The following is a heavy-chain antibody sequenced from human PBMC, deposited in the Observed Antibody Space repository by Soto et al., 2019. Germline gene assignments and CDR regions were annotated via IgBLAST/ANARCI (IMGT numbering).Heavy chain of an antibody. CDR3: ARVHSSGLGVDY. Sequence: SETLSLTCALSSYSFGSGYWAWLRQSPGKGLELFGTISQNGDSFYNPSLRSRVAMSIDASRNQFSLELTSVTAADTALSYCARVHSSGLGVDYWGPGTLVTVSS. CDR1: SYSFGSGY. D-gene: IGHD6-19*01. J-gene: IGHJ4*01. CDR2: ISQNGDS. V-gene: IGHV4-38-2*01.